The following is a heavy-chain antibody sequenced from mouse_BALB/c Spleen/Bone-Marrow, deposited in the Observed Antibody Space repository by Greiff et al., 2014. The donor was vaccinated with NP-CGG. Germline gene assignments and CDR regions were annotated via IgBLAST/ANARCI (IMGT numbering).Heavy chain of an antibody. CDR1: GFTFSSYG. J-gene: IGHJ4*01. V-gene: IGHV5-6-3*01. CDR2: INSNGGST. CDR3: ARERDGYFRDAMDY. D-gene: IGHD2-3*01. Sequence: EVKLVESGGGLVQPGGSLKLSCAASGFTFSSYGMSWVRQTPDKRLELVATINSNGGSTYYPDSVKGRFTISRDNAKNTLHLQMSSLKSEDTAMYYCARERDGYFRDAMDYWGQGTSVTVSS.